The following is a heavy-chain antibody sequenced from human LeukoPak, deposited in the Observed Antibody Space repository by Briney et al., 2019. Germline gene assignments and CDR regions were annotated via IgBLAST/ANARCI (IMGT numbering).Heavy chain of an antibody. J-gene: IGHJ4*02. CDR3: ASRKLGNDY. V-gene: IGHV4-39*07. CDR1: GDYISSTTYY. D-gene: IGHD7-27*01. CDR2: FYSSGST. Sequence: PSETLSLTCTVSGDYISSTTYYWGWIRQPPGKGLEWIGSFYSSGSTNYNPSLKSRVTISVDTSKNQFSLKLSSVTAADTAVYYCASRKLGNDYWGQGTLVTVSS.